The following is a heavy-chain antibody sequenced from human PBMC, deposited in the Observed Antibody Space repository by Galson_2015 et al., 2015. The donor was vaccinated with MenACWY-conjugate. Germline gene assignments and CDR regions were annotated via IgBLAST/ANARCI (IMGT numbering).Heavy chain of an antibody. J-gene: IGHJ4*02. V-gene: IGHV3-15*01. CDR1: GFTFSNDW. D-gene: IGHD3-22*01. CDR2: IKCKTNGGTT. CDR3: TTYSDSSAYRYEFPFDY. Sequence: SLRLSCAASGFTFSNDWMRWVRQAPGKGLEWVGVIKCKTNGGTTDYAAHVKGRFTISSDDSKNTLYLQMNSLKTEGTAVYYFTTYSDSSAYRYEFPFDYWGQGTLVTVSS.